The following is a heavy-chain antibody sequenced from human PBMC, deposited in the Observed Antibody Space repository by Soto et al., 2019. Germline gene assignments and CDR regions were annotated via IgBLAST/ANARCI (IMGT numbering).Heavy chain of an antibody. D-gene: IGHD1-26*01. Sequence: QVQLVQSGAEVKKPGASVKVSCKASGYTFMRYGFTWVRQAPGQGLEWMGWISVDNGETKYPQKNQGRVTMTTDTSKSKVYMELRGMSSDDTAVYCCASRLSGGKADWLDPWGHGPLATAS. CDR2: ISVDNGET. CDR1: GYTFMRYG. J-gene: IGHJ5*02. V-gene: IGHV1-18*04. CDR3: ASRLSGGKADWLDP.